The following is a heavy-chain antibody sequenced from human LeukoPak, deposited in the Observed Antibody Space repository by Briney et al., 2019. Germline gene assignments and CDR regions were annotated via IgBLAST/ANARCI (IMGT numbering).Heavy chain of an antibody. CDR1: GFTLSSYW. D-gene: IGHD2-15*01. J-gene: IGHJ4*02. V-gene: IGHV3-74*01. CDR2: ISTDGSIA. Sequence: PGGSLRLSCAASGFTLSSYWLHWVRQAPGEGLVGVSQISTDGSIATYADSVKGRFTISRDNFKNTIYLQINSLKAEDKAVHYRTRGCSATRCPADYWGQGSLVTVSS. CDR3: TRGCSATRCPADY.